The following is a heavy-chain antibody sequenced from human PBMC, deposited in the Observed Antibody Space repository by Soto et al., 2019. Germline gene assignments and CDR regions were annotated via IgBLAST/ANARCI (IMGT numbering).Heavy chain of an antibody. CDR3: ASSQYYDFWSGYLGISFEHYYYYGMDV. Sequence: ASVKVSCKASGYTFTSYGISWVRQAPGQGLEWMGWISACNGNTNYAQKLQGRVTMTTDTSTSTAYMELRSLRSDDTAVYYCASSQYYDFWSGYLGISFEHYYYYGMDVWGQGTTVTVSS. CDR1: GYTFTSYG. V-gene: IGHV1-18*04. CDR2: ISACNGNT. J-gene: IGHJ6*02. D-gene: IGHD3-3*01.